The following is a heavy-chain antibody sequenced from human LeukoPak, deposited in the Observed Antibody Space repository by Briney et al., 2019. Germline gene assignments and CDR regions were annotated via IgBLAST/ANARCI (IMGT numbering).Heavy chain of an antibody. CDR2: IIPGFGTA. CDR3: ARGGYYYDSSGYYAGYFDY. J-gene: IGHJ4*02. Sequence: ASVKVSCKASGYTFTGYYMHWVRQAPGQGLEWMGGIIPGFGTANYAQKLQGRVTITTDESTSTAYMELSSLRSEDTAVYYCARGGYYYDSSGYYAGYFDYWGQGTLVTVSS. D-gene: IGHD3-22*01. V-gene: IGHV1-69*05. CDR1: GYTFTGYY.